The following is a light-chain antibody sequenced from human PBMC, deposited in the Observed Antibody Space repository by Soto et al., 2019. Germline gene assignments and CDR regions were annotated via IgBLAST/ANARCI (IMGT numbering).Light chain of an antibody. CDR3: ATWIDSLKGWV. CDR1: SSDIGSNS. Sequence: QSVLTQPPSASRTPGQRVTIPCSGSSSDIGSNSVNWYQQLPGAAPRLLIYANDHRPSGVPDRFSASKSGTSASLAISGVRSEDEAFYYCATWIDSLKGWVFGGGTKLTVL. V-gene: IGLV1-44*01. J-gene: IGLJ3*02. CDR2: AND.